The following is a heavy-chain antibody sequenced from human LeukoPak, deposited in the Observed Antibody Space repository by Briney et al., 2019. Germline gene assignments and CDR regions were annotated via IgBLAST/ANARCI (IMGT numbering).Heavy chain of an antibody. V-gene: IGHV3-30*18. CDR3: AKPSAVAGMGFDP. CDR2: ISYDGSNK. Sequence: GRSLRLSCAASGFTFSSYGMHWVRQAPGKGLEWVAVISYDGSNKYYADSVKGRFTISRDNSKNTLYLQMNSLRAEDTAVYYCAKPSAVAGMGFDPWGQGTLVTVSS. CDR1: GFTFSSYG. D-gene: IGHD6-19*01. J-gene: IGHJ5*02.